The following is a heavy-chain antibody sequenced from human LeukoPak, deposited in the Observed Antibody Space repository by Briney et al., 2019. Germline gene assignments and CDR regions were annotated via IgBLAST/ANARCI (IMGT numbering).Heavy chain of an antibody. CDR3: AKDNSLRLTQRGYFDY. CDR2: ISGSGSST. J-gene: IGHJ4*02. Sequence: GGSLRLSCAASRFTFSNYAMSWVRQAPGKGLEWVSGISGSGSSTYYADSVKGRFTISRDNSKNTLYLQMNSLRAEDTAAYYCAKDNSLRLTQRGYFDYWGQGTLVTVSS. V-gene: IGHV3-23*01. CDR1: RFTFSNYA. D-gene: IGHD3-16*01.